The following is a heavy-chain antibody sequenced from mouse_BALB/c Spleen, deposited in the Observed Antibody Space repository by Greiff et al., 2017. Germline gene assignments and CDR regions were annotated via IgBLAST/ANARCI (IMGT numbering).Heavy chain of an antibody. J-gene: IGHJ3*01. D-gene: IGHD2-3*01. CDR2: IDPFNGGT. CDR1: GYSFTSYY. CDR3: ARKEDGYSRVAY. V-gene: IGHV1S135*01. Sequence: EVQLQQSGPELMKPGASVKISCKASGYSFTSYYMHWVKQSHGKSLEWIGYIDPFNGGTSYNQKFKGKATLTVDKSSSTAYMHLSSLTSEDSAVYYCARKEDGYSRVAYWGQGTLVTVSA.